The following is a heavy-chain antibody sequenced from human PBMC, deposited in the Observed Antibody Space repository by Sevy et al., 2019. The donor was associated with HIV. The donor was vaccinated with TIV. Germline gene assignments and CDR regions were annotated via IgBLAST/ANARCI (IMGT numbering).Heavy chain of an antibody. D-gene: IGHD4-17*01. Sequence: GGSLRLSCAASGFTFSSYSMNWVRQAPGKGLEWVSSISSSSSYIYYADSVKGRFTISRDNAKNSLYLQMNSLRAEDTAVYYCARDLAYGDPYGMDVWGQWTTVTVSS. V-gene: IGHV3-21*01. J-gene: IGHJ6*02. CDR3: ARDLAYGDPYGMDV. CDR1: GFTFSSYS. CDR2: ISSSSSYI.